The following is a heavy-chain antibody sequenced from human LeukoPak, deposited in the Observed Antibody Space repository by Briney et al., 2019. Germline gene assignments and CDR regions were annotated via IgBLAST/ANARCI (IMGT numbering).Heavy chain of an antibody. J-gene: IGHJ5*02. D-gene: IGHD3-22*01. CDR1: GGSFSGYY. V-gene: IGHV4-34*01. Sequence: SETLSLTCAVYGGSFSGYYWSWIRQPPGKGLEWIGEINHSGSTNYNPSLKSRVTISVDTSKNQFSLKLSSVTAADTAVYYCARRWRRYYYDSSGTNWFDPWGQGTLVTVSS. CDR2: INHSGST. CDR3: ARRWRRYYYDSSGTNWFDP.